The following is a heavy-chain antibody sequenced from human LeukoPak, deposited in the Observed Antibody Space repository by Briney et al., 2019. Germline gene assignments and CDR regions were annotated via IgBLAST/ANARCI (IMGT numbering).Heavy chain of an antibody. V-gene: IGHV5-51*01. CDR1: GYSFTNFW. Sequence: GEALKISCKGSGYSFTNFWIGWVRQMPGKGLEWMGIIHPGDSDTRYSPSFQGQVTISADKSISTAYLQWNSLKASDTAMYYCARRSGSYFDYWGQGILVTVSS. J-gene: IGHJ4*02. CDR2: IHPGDSDT. D-gene: IGHD1-26*01. CDR3: ARRSGSYFDY.